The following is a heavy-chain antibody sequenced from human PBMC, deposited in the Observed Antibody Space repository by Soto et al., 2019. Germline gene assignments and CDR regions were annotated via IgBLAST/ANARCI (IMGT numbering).Heavy chain of an antibody. V-gene: IGHV1-18*01. Sequence: QVHLVQSGPELRKPGASVKVSCKTSGYTLYSYGISWVRQAPGLGLEWVGWINAFNGDTNNAEKYQGRVTMTTDTSTTTVYMEVRNLRFDDTAVYYCARWGRGDGYNYLDYWGQGTLVTVSS. D-gene: IGHD5-12*01. CDR1: GYTLYSYG. J-gene: IGHJ4*02. CDR2: INAFNGDT. CDR3: ARWGRGDGYNYLDY.